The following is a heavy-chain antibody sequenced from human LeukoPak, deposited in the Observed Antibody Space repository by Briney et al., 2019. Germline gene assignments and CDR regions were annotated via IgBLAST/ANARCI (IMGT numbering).Heavy chain of an antibody. CDR3: ATNIAVAEYYFDY. CDR2: INVYNGNR. CDR1: GYTFISYA. D-gene: IGHD6-19*01. V-gene: IGHV1-18*01. J-gene: IGHJ4*02. Sequence: ASVKVSCKASGYTFISYAISWVRQAPGQGLEWMGWINVYNGNRNYAQNFQDRVTMTTDTSTSTAYMELRSLRSEDTAVYYCATNIAVAEYYFDYWGQGTLVTVSS.